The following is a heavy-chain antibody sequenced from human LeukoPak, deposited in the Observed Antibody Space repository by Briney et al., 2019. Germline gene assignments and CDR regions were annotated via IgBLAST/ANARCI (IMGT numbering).Heavy chain of an antibody. CDR2: ISSSSSTI. CDR3: ARANRDGYINY. Sequence: GGSLRLSCTASGFSFSTYNMKWVRQAPGKGLEWVSYISSSSSTIYYADSVKGRFTISRDNAKNSLYLQMNSLRAEDTAVYYCARANRDGYINYWGQGTLVTVSS. V-gene: IGHV3-48*01. CDR1: GFSFSTYN. J-gene: IGHJ4*02. D-gene: IGHD5-24*01.